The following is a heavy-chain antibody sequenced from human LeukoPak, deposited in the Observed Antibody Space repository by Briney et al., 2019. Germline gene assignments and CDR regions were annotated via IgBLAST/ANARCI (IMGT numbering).Heavy chain of an antibody. CDR3: ASDRDWNLDF. V-gene: IGHV1-18*01. J-gene: IGHJ4*02. CDR2: ISTYRGSK. Sequence: ASVRVSCKASGYTFTTNGISWVRQAPGQGLEWMGWISTYRGSKNYAQRFDGRVTMTTDKSTSTVYMELRNLRSDDTAIYYCASDRDWNLDFWGQGTLVTVSS. CDR1: GYTFTTNG. D-gene: IGHD1-1*01.